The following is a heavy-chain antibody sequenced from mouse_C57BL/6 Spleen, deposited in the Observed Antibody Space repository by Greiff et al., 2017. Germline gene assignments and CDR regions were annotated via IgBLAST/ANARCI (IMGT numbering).Heavy chain of an antibody. CDR1: GYTFTDYN. CDR2: INPNNGGT. V-gene: IGHV1-18*01. J-gene: IGHJ1*03. D-gene: IGHD1-1*01. CDR3: ARRGNYYGSSYEGYFDV. Sequence: EVQLQQSGPELVKPGASVKIPCKASGYTFTDYNMDWVKQSHGKSLEWIGDINPNNGGTIYNQKFKGKATLTVDKSSSTAYMELRSLTSEDTAVYYCARRGNYYGSSYEGYFDVWGTGTTVTVSS.